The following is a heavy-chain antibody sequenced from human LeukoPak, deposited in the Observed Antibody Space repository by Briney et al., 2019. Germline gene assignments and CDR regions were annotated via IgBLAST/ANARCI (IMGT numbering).Heavy chain of an antibody. D-gene: IGHD3-22*01. V-gene: IGHV4-30-4*08. Sequence: SETLSLTCTVSGGSISSGDYYWSWTRQPPGKGLEWIGYIYYSGSTYYNPSLKSRVTISVDTSKNQFSLELSSVTAADTAVYYCARAYSGYSSFFVDYWGQGTLVTVSS. CDR2: IYYSGST. CDR3: ARAYSGYSSFFVDY. CDR1: GGSISSGDYY. J-gene: IGHJ4*02.